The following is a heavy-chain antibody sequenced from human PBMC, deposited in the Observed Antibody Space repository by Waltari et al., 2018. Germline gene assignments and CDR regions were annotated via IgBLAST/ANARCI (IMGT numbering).Heavy chain of an antibody. CDR2: IYYSGST. V-gene: IGHV4-39*01. J-gene: IGHJ4*02. D-gene: IGHD6-19*01. CDR1: GGSIRSSRYS. Sequence: QLQLQESGPGLVKPSETLSLTCTVSGGSIRSSRYSWGWIRQPPGKGLERIGGIYYSGSTYYNPSLKSRVTISVDTSKNQFSLKLSSVTAADTAVYYCARQDSGWDLTAFDYWGQGTLVTVSS. CDR3: ARQDSGWDLTAFDY.